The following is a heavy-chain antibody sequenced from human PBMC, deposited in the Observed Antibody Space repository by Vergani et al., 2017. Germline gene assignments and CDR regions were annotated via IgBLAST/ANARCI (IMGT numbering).Heavy chain of an antibody. D-gene: IGHD2-15*01. CDR2: ISSSSSTI. V-gene: IGHV3-48*02. J-gene: IGHJ6*03. CDR3: ARDRVVAATEYYYYYMDV. Sequence: EVQLVESGGGLVQPGGSLRLSCAASGFTFSSYSMKWVRPAPGTGLEWVSYISSSSSTIYYADYVKGRFTISSDNAKNSLYLQMNSLRDEDTAVYYCARDRVVAATEYYYYYMDVWGKGTTVTVSS. CDR1: GFTFSSYS.